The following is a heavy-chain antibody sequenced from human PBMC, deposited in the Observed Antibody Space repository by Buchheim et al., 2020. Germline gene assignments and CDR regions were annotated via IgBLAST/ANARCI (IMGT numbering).Heavy chain of an antibody. D-gene: IGHD3-22*01. CDR3: VSSGSYYYYAMDV. CDR1: GFTFSSYW. V-gene: IGHV3-74*01. Sequence: EVQLVESGGGLVQPGGSLRLSCAASGFTFSSYWMHWVRQAPGKGLVCVVRINNDWRTTTYADSVKGRFTISRDNAMTTLYLQMNRLRAEDTAVYYCVSSGSYYYYAMDVWGQGTT. CDR2: INNDWRTT. J-gene: IGHJ6*02.